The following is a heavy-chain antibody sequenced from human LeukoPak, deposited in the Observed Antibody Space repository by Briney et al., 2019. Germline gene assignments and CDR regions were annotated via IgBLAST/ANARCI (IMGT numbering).Heavy chain of an antibody. CDR3: TRASAAGSFDY. CDR2: IYHSGST. J-gene: IGHJ4*02. V-gene: IGHV4-30-2*01. D-gene: IGHD6-13*01. CDR1: GGSISSGGYS. Sequence: SETLSLTCAVSGGSISSGGYSWSWIRQPPGKGLEWIGYIYHSGSTYYNPSLKSRVTISVDRSKNQFSLKLSSVTAADTAVYYCTRASAAGSFDYWGQGTLVTVSS.